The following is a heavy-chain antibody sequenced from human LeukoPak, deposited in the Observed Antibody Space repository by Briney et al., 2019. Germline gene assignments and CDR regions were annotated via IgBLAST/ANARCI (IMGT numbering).Heavy chain of an antibody. Sequence: SSETLSLTCTVSGGSISSYHWSWIRQPPGKGLEWIGYIYYSGSTNYNPSLKSRVTISVDTSKNQFSLKLSSVTAADTAVYYCARLGNWGFDYWGQGTLVTVSS. CDR3: ARLGNWGFDY. CDR2: IYYSGST. D-gene: IGHD7-27*01. J-gene: IGHJ4*02. V-gene: IGHV4-59*08. CDR1: GGSISSYH.